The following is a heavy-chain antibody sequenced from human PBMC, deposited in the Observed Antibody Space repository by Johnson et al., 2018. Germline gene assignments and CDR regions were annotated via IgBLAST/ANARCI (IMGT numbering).Heavy chain of an antibody. CDR3: GKGYFYVDV. CDR1: GFTFSTYG. J-gene: IGHJ6*03. CDR2: ISYDGSNK. Sequence: QVQLQESGGGVVQPGRSXRLSCAASGFTFSTYGMHWVRQAPGKGLEWVAVISYDGSNKYYADSVKGRFTISRDNSKNTLYLQMNNLRAEDTAVYYCGKGYFYVDVWGKGTTVTVSS. V-gene: IGHV3-30*18.